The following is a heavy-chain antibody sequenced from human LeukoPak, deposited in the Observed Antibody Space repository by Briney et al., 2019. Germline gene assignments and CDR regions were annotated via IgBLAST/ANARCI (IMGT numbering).Heavy chain of an antibody. D-gene: IGHD6-6*01. J-gene: IGHJ4*02. V-gene: IGHV3-23*01. CDR2: ISGSGDST. Sequence: PGGSLRLSCAASGFTFTSHAMSWVRQAPGKGLEWVSGISGSGDSTYHADSVKGRFTISRDNSKNTLYLQMNSLRAEDTAVYYCATGDSSSTPRFDYWGQGTVVTVSS. CDR3: ATGDSSSTPRFDY. CDR1: GFTFTSHA.